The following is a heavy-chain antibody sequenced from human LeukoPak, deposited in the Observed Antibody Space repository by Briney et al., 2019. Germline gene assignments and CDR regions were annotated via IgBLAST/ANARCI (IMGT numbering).Heavy chain of an antibody. J-gene: IGHJ4*02. Sequence: GGSLRLSCAASGFTFSSYWMSWVRQAPGKGLEWVANIKQDGSEKYYVDSVKGRFTISRDNAKNSLYLQMNSLRAEDTAVYYCARGITYYYDSSGYYLDYWGQGTLVTVSS. V-gene: IGHV3-7*01. D-gene: IGHD3-22*01. CDR1: GFTFSSYW. CDR3: ARGITYYYDSSGYYLDY. CDR2: IKQDGSEK.